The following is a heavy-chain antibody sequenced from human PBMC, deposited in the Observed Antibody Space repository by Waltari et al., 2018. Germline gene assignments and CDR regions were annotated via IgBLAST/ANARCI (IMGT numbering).Heavy chain of an antibody. CDR3: GRVGVQSGADY. V-gene: IGHV1-18*01. J-gene: IGHJ4*02. Sequence: QVHLVQSGAEMKKSGASVSVSCKASGYTFTTYTITWVRQAPGQGLEWMGWINTLTGNTDYAKNLQGRVTMTADTSTNTAYMELSNLRSDDSAVYYCGRVGVQSGADYWGQGTLVTVSS. CDR2: INTLTGNT. D-gene: IGHD3-10*01. CDR1: GYTFTTYT.